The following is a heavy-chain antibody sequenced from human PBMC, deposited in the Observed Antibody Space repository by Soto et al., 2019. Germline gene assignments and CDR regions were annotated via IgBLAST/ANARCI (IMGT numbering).Heavy chain of an antibody. D-gene: IGHD5-12*01. CDR2: IYPGDSET. Sequence: GESLKISCKASGYDFARTWIGWVRQLPGKGLDWLGIIYPGDSETRYSPSFRGQVTFSVDMSISTAYLQWSSLKTSDIAIYYCARLVGAYDSYFDHWGQGTQVTVS. J-gene: IGHJ4*02. CDR3: ARLVGAYDSYFDH. V-gene: IGHV5-51*01. CDR1: GYDFARTW.